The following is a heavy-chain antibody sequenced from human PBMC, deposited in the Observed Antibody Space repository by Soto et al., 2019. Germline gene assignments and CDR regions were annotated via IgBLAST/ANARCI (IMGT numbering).Heavy chain of an antibody. CDR1: GYTFTGYY. D-gene: IGHD3-22*01. CDR3: ARTASYDPGYFDL. J-gene: IGHJ2*01. Sequence: QVQLVQSGAEVKKPGASVKVSCKASGYTFTGYYMHWVRQAPGQGLEWMGWINPNSGGTNYEQKFQGWVTMPRDTSLSPAYMELSRLRSDDTAVYYCARTASYDPGYFDLWGRGTLVTVSS. CDR2: INPNSGGT. V-gene: IGHV1-2*04.